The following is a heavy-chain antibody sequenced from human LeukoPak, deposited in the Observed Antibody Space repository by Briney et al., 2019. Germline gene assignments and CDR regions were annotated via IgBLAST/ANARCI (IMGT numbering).Heavy chain of an antibody. CDR2: IKSKTDGGTT. J-gene: IGHJ4*02. D-gene: IGHD3-16*02. CDR3: TTENYDYVWGSYRSFDY. V-gene: IGHV3-15*01. Sequence: GGSLRLSCAASGFTFSNAWMSWVRQAPGKGLEWVGRIKSKTDGGTTDYAAPVKGRFTISRDDSKNTLYLQMNSLKTEDTAVYYCTTENYDYVWGSYRSFDYWGQGTLVTVSS. CDR1: GFTFSNAW.